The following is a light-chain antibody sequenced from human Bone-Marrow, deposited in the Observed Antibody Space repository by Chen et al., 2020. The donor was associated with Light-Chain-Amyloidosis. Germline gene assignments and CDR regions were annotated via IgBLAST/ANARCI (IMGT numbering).Light chain of an antibody. J-gene: IGLJ3*02. CDR2: SDN. CDR1: SSNIGSNT. CDR3: ATWDDSLTGRV. Sequence: QSVLTQLPSASGTPGQRVTISCSGSSSNIGSNTVDWFQQLPGTAPKLLIHSDNQRPSGVPDRFSGSKSDTSASLAISGLQSEDEADYYCATWDDSLTGRVFGGGTKLTVL. V-gene: IGLV1-44*01.